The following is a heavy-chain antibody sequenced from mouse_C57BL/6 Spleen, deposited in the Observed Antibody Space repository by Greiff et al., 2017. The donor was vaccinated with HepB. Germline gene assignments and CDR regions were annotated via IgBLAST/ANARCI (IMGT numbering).Heavy chain of an antibody. D-gene: IGHD2-3*01. CDR3: TRHDGYWGDY. CDR2: IDPETGGT. J-gene: IGHJ2*01. V-gene: IGHV1-15*01. Sequence: QVQLQQSGAELVRPGASVTLSCKASGYTFTDYEMHWVKQTPVHGLEWIGAIDPETGGTAYNQKFKGKAILTADKSSSTAYMELRSLTSEDSAVYYCTRHDGYWGDYWGQGTTLTVSS. CDR1: GYTFTDYE.